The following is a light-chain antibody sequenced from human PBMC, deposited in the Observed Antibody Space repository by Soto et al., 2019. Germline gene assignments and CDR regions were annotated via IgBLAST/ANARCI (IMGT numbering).Light chain of an antibody. J-gene: IGKJ3*01. CDR3: QHYGGSFI. CDR2: NTS. V-gene: IGKV3-20*01. Sequence: EIVLTQSPGTLSLSPGEGATVSCRVSQSINSKSLVWYQRKFGQAPRLLIYNTSSRATGIPDRSSGSGSGTDFTLSISRLEPEDFAVYYCQHYGGSFIFGPGTKVDIK. CDR1: QSINSKS.